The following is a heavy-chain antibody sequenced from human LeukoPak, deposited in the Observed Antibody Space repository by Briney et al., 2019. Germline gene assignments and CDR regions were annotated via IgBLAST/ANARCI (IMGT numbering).Heavy chain of an antibody. V-gene: IGHV3-30*04. Sequence: PGGSLRLSCAASGFTFSSYAMHWVRQAPGKGLEWVAIISYDGRNKYYADSVKGRFTISRNNSKNTLDLQMNSLRPEDTAVYYCAGGLSSGCPSDYWGQGTLVTVSS. D-gene: IGHD6-19*01. J-gene: IGHJ4*02. CDR1: GFTFSSYA. CDR2: ISYDGRNK. CDR3: AGGLSSGCPSDY.